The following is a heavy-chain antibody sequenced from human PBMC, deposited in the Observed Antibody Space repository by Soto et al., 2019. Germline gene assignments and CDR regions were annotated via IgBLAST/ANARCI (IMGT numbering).Heavy chain of an antibody. CDR1: GGSISSGGYY. Sequence: LSLTCTVSGGSISSGGYYWSWIRQHPGKGLEWIGYIYYSGSTYYNPSLKSRVTISVDTSKNQFSLKLTSVTAADTAVYYCVRDLNFPYTGDYRGWFDAWGQGTPVTVSS. V-gene: IGHV4-31*03. J-gene: IGHJ5*02. D-gene: IGHD4-17*01. CDR2: IYYSGST. CDR3: VRDLNFPYTGDYRGWFDA.